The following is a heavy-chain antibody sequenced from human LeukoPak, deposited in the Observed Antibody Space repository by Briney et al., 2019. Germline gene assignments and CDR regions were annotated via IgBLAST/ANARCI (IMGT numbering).Heavy chain of an antibody. CDR1: GFTFSNAW. Sequence: GGSLRLSCAASGFTFSNAWMSWVRQAPGKGLEWVGRIKSKTDGGTTDYAAPVKGRFTISRDDSKNTLYLQMNSLKTEDTAVYYCTTDGELGATNPYYYGMDVWGQGTTVTVSS. J-gene: IGHJ6*02. D-gene: IGHD1-26*01. CDR2: IKSKTDGGTT. CDR3: TTDGELGATNPYYYGMDV. V-gene: IGHV3-15*01.